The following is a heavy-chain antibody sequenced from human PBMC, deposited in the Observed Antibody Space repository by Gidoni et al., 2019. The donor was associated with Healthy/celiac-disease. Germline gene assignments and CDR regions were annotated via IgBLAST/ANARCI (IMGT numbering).Heavy chain of an antibody. J-gene: IGHJ6*02. D-gene: IGHD2-15*01. CDR2: IIPIFGTA. V-gene: IGHV1-69*01. Sequence: QVQLVQSGAEVKKPGSSVKVSCKASGGTFSSYAISWVRKAPGQGLEWMGGIIPIFGTANYAQKFQGRVTITADESTSTAYMELSSLRSEDTAVYYCARDRVVVVAATAPGNYGMDVWGQGTTVTVSS. CDR3: ARDRVVVVAATAPGNYGMDV. CDR1: GGTFSSYA.